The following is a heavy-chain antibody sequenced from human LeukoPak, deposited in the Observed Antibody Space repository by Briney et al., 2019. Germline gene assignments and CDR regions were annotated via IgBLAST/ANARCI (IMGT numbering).Heavy chain of an antibody. J-gene: IGHJ4*02. V-gene: IGHV3-53*01. D-gene: IGHD6-19*01. Sequence: GGSLRLSCATSGFTVSSNYMSWVRQAPGKGLEWVSVIYSGGSTYYADSVKGRLTISRDNSKNTLYLQMNSLRAEDTAVYYCVRDTDSSGLYRGFDYWGQGTLVTVSS. CDR1: GFTVSSNY. CDR2: IYSGGST. CDR3: VRDTDSSGLYRGFDY.